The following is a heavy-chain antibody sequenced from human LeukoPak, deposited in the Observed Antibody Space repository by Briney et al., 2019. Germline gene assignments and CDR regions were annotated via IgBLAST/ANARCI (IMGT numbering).Heavy chain of an antibody. CDR3: ARSGYCSSTSCDGYYYYYGMDV. CDR1: GYTFTSYD. D-gene: IGHD2-2*03. V-gene: IGHV1-8*01. CDR2: MNPNSGNT. J-gene: IGHJ6*02. Sequence: ASVKVSCKASGYTFTSYDINWVRQATGQGLEWMGWMNPNSGNTGYAQKFQGRVTMTRNTSISTAYMELSSLRSEDTAVYYCARSGYCSSTSCDGYYYYYGMDVWGQGTTVTVS.